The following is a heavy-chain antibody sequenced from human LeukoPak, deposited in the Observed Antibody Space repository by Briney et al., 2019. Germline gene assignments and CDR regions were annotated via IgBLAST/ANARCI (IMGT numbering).Heavy chain of an antibody. Sequence: GGSLRLSCAASGFTFSGYSMNWVRQAPGKGLEWVSSISSSSSYIYYADSVKGRFTISRDNAKNSLYLQMNSLRAEDTAVYYRVGVGWLLSDAFDIWGQGTVVTVSS. CDR1: GFTFSGYS. V-gene: IGHV3-21*01. CDR3: VGVGWLLSDAFDI. J-gene: IGHJ3*02. D-gene: IGHD3-22*01. CDR2: ISSSSSYI.